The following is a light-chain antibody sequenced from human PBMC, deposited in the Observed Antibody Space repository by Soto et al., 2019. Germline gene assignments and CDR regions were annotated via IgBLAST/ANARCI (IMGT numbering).Light chain of an antibody. J-gene: IGLJ1*01. Sequence: QSSLTQPASXSRSPGQSITISFRGTISYVCSYDHFAWYQHFPVKTPKIMIYEVSNRPSGVSSLFSGSKSGNKYSLTISGLQAEDEADYYCISYTGSSTSYVFGRGTKVTDL. CDR2: EVS. CDR3: ISYTGSSTSYV. CDR1: ISYVCSYDH. V-gene: IGLV2-14*01.